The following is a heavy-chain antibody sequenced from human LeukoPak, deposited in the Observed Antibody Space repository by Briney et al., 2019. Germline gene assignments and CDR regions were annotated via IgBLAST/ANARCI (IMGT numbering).Heavy chain of an antibody. D-gene: IGHD3-3*01. CDR1: GYTFTGYY. V-gene: IGHV1-46*01. J-gene: IGHJ3*02. CDR3: ARDRGYVGFLEWLGFDAFDI. Sequence: GASVKVSCKASGYTFTGYYMHWVRQAPGQGLEWMGIINPSGGSTSYAQKFQGRVTMTRDMSTSTVYMELSSLRSEDTAVYYCARDRGYVGFLEWLGFDAFDIWGQGTMVTVSS. CDR2: INPSGGST.